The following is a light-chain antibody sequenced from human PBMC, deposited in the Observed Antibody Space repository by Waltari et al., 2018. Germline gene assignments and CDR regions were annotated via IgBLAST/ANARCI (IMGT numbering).Light chain of an antibody. V-gene: IGLV9-49*03. CDR3: GTDHGTGNNFMWV. J-gene: IGLJ3*02. CDR1: GGNYK. CDR2: VGTRGIVG. Sequence: QPVLTQPPSASASLGASVTLTYTLSGGNYKVDWYQQRPGKGPRFVMRVGTRGIVGSKGDGIPDRFSVLGSGLNRYLIIKNLQEEDESDFYCGTDHGTGNNFMWVFGGGTKLTV.